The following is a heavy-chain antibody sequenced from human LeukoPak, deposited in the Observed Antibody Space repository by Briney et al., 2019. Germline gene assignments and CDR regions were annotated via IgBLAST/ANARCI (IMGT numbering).Heavy chain of an antibody. J-gene: IGHJ6*03. Sequence: SETLSLTCAVYGGSFSGYYWSWIRQPPGKGLEWIGEINHSGSTNYNPSLKSRVTISVDTSKNQFSLKLSSVTAADTAVYYCARDTHGAALEWLLYGYYYYCMDVWGKGTTVTVSS. CDR2: INHSGST. CDR1: GGSFSGYY. V-gene: IGHV4-34*01. CDR3: ARDTHGAALEWLLYGYYYYCMDV. D-gene: IGHD3-3*01.